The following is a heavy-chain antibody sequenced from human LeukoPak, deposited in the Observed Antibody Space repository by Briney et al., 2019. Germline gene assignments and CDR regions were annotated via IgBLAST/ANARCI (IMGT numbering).Heavy chain of an antibody. J-gene: IGHJ4*02. V-gene: IGHV3-9*03. CDR1: GFTFDDYA. Sequence: GRSLRLSCGASGFTFDDYAMHWVRQAPGKGLEWVSGIRWNGGIIGYADSVKGRFTISRDNAKNSLYLQMNSLRAEDMALYYCAKEGRYGNSFDYWGQGTLATVSS. D-gene: IGHD4-23*01. CDR2: IRWNGGII. CDR3: AKEGRYGNSFDY.